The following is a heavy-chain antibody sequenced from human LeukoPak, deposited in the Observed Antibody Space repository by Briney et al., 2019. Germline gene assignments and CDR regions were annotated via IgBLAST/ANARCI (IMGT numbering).Heavy chain of an antibody. CDR3: ARGPNSNWSGLDF. Sequence: QSGGSLRLSCTASGFSFSGHWMHWARQLTEKGLDWVSRISPTGSTTSYAASVKGRFTVSRDNAKNTLYLQVNNLRAEDTAVYYCARGPNSNWSGLDFWGQGTLLTVSS. J-gene: IGHJ4*02. V-gene: IGHV3-74*01. D-gene: IGHD6-6*01. CDR2: ISPTGSTT. CDR1: GFSFSGHW.